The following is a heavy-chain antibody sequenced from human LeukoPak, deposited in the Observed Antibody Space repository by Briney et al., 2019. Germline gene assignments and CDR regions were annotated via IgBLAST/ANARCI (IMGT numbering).Heavy chain of an antibody. D-gene: IGHD3-10*01. J-gene: IGHJ5*02. CDR3: AGTYYYGSGTYLPFDP. CDR1: GASISSYY. Sequence: SETLSPTCTVSGASISSYYWSWIRQPPGKGLEWIGYIYFSGSTNYNPSLKSRVTISVDTSKTQFSLKLSSVTAADTAVYYCAGTYYYGSGTYLPFDPWGQGTRVTVSS. V-gene: IGHV4-59*01. CDR2: IYFSGST.